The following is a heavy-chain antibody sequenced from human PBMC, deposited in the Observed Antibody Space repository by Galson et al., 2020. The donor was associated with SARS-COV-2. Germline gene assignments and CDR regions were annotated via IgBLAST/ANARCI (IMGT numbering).Heavy chain of an antibody. Sequence: GGSLRLSCAASGFTFSSYWMSWVRQAPGKGLEWVANIKQDGSEKYYVDSVKGRFTISRDNAKNSLYLQMNSLRAEDTAVYYCARDAAAWDYALGYWGQGTLVTVSS. V-gene: IGHV3-7*03. CDR3: ARDAAAWDYALGY. CDR2: IKQDGSEK. CDR1: GFTFSSYW. J-gene: IGHJ4*02. D-gene: IGHD1-7*01.